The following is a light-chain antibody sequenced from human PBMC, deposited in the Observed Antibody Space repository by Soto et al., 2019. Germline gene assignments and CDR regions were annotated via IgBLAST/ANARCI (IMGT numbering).Light chain of an antibody. CDR3: AAWDDSLNGPV. V-gene: IGLV2-11*01. CDR1: SRDVGAYNY. Sequence: QSALSQPRSMSESPGQSVTISCSGASRDVGAYNYVSWYQHHPGKAPKLMIYDVTRRPSGVPDRFSGSKSGTSASLAISGLQSEDEADYYCAAWDDSLNGPVFGGGTKLTVL. CDR2: DVT. J-gene: IGLJ3*02.